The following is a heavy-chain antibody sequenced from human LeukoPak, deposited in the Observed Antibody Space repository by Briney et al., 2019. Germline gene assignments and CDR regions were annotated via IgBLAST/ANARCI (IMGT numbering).Heavy chain of an antibody. Sequence: GGSLRLSCAVSGFTFSSYSMNWVRQAPGKGLEWVSTISGGGGNIYYADSVKGRFTISRDNSQNTVSVQMNSLRAEDTAVYYCAKGRRGWLQSDDFDIWGQGTKVTVSS. CDR3: AKGRRGWLQSDDFDI. D-gene: IGHD5-24*01. J-gene: IGHJ3*02. CDR2: ISGGGGNI. V-gene: IGHV3-23*01. CDR1: GFTFSSYS.